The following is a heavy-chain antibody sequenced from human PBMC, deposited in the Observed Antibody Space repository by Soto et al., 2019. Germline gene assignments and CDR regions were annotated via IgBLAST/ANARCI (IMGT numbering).Heavy chain of an antibody. Sequence: QVQLVESGGGVVQPGASLRLSCAASGFTFSDYGMHWVRQAPGKGLQWVALIWYDGSEKRYAESVKGRFTVSRDNAKNTVYLQMNGLGVEDTAVYYCAKERFQPVVPTPLGNWGQGTLVTVAS. CDR2: IWYDGSEK. V-gene: IGHV3-30*02. D-gene: IGHD7-27*01. J-gene: IGHJ4*02. CDR3: AKERFQPVVPTPLGN. CDR1: GFTFSDYG.